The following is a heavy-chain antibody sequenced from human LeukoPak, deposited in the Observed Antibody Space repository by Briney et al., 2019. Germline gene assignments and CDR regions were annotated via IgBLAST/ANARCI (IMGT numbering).Heavy chain of an antibody. Sequence: PSETLSLTCAVYGGSFSGYYWSWIRQPPGKGLEWIGEINHSGSTNYNPSLKSRVTVSVDTSKNQFSLKLTSVTAADTAMYFCARLGGYNWNPRHYYFYYMDVWGKGTTVTVSS. J-gene: IGHJ6*03. CDR3: ARLGGYNWNPRHYYFYYMDV. CDR2: INHSGST. V-gene: IGHV4-34*01. CDR1: GGSFSGYY. D-gene: IGHD1-20*01.